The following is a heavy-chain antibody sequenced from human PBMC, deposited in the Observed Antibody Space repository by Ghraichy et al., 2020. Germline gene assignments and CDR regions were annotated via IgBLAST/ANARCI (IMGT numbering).Heavy chain of an antibody. D-gene: IGHD6-19*01. V-gene: IGHV3-23*01. CDR1: GFSFSSLA. Sequence: GSLRLSCAASGFSFSSLAMSWVRQAPGKGLEWVSAMAGGGGSAYYADSVKGRFTISRDNSNNTLYLQMNSLRAEDTALYYCAQQRGVAGTSAFDCWGQGTLVTVSS. J-gene: IGHJ4*02. CDR3: AQQRGVAGTSAFDC. CDR2: MAGGGGSA.